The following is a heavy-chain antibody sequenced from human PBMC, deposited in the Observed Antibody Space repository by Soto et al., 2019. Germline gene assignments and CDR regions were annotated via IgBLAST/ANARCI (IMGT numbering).Heavy chain of an antibody. V-gene: IGHV4-34*01. CDR2: INHSGST. CDR1: GGSFSGYY. D-gene: IGHD3-10*01. Sequence: QVQLQQWGAGLLKPSETLSLTCAVYGGSFSGYYWSWIRQPPGKGLEWIGEINHSGSTNYNPSLKSRVPISVDTSQNHFSLKLSSVTAADTAVYYCARHRAHYYGSGSYYNAWGQGTLVTVSS. J-gene: IGHJ5*02. CDR3: ARHRAHYYGSGSYYNA.